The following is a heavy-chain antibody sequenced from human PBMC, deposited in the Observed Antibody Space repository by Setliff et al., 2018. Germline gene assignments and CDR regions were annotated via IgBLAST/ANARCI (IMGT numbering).Heavy chain of an antibody. CDR1: GFSFSGYY. CDR3: ARAGXYYAMDV. J-gene: IGHJ6*02. V-gene: IGHV3-11*04. Sequence: GGSLRLSCAASGFSFSGYYMSWVGQAPXXGLEWLSKIXGSGTTIFYANSVRCRFPXSSDNTKNLLYLQMNNLKFEDTALYSCARAGXYYAMDVWGHGTTVTVSS. CDR2: IXGSGTTI.